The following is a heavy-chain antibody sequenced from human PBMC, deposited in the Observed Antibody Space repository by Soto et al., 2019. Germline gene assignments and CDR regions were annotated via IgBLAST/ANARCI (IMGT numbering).Heavy chain of an antibody. CDR2: INTGNGDR. Sequence: QVQLVQSGAEVDRPWASLKASCKASGYTFTAFAMHWVRQAPGQRPEWMGWINTGNGDRKYSQKFQGKITITSDTPASTLSMELTSLTSQATAVYYCAIDTYSYGVFGMDVWGRGTTVSVSS. CDR1: GYTFTAFA. J-gene: IGHJ6*02. D-gene: IGHD3-10*01. V-gene: IGHV1-3*04. CDR3: AIDTYSYGVFGMDV.